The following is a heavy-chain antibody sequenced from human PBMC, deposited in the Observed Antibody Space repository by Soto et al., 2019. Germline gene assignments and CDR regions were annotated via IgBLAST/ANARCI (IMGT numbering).Heavy chain of an antibody. V-gene: IGHV4-39*01. Sequence: SETLSLTCTVSGGSISSSSYYWGWIRQPPGKGLEWIGSIYYSGRTYYNPSLKSRVTISVDTSKNQFSLKLSSVTAADTAVYYCASLGNYDSSGYYLISLRYWGQGTLVTVSS. CDR1: GGSISSSSYY. J-gene: IGHJ4*02. CDR3: ASLGNYDSSGYYLISLRY. D-gene: IGHD3-22*01. CDR2: IYYSGRT.